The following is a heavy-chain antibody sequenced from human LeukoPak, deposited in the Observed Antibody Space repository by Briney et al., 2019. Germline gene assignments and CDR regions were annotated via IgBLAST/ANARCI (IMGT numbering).Heavy chain of an antibody. V-gene: IGHV4-61*08. CDR1: GGSISSGGYY. Sequence: SETLSLTCTVSGGSISSGGYYWSWIRQHPGKGLEWIGYIYYSGSTYYNPSLKSRVTISVDTSKSQFSLKLSSVTAADTAVYYCARDRVGGSGSYYDSYYYYMDVWGKGTTVTVSS. CDR3: ARDRVGGSGSYYDSYYYYMDV. D-gene: IGHD3-10*01. J-gene: IGHJ6*03. CDR2: IYYSGST.